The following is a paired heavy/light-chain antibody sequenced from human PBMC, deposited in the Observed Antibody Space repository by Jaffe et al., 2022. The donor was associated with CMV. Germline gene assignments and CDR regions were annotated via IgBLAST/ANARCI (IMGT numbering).Heavy chain of an antibody. J-gene: IGHJ4*02. V-gene: IGHV1-69*01. Sequence: QVQLVQSGAEVKKPGSSVKVSCKASGGILSSYAISWVRQAPGQGLEWMGGIIPIFGTTNYAQKFLGRVTITADETTSTAYMELSSLRSEDTAVFYCARMYYSASSTSYQPFDYWGQGTLVTVSS. D-gene: IGHD3-22*01. CDR1: GGILSSYA. CDR2: IIPIFGTT. CDR3: ARMYYSASSTSYQPFDY.
Light chain of an antibody. CDR2: DAS. Sequence: EVVLTQSPATLSLSPGERATLSCRASQSVSSFLAWYQQKPGQAPRLLIYDASNRATGIPARFSGSGSGTDFTLTISSLEPEDFAVYYCQQRSNWPPRLTFGGGTKVEIK. CDR1: QSVSSF. CDR3: QQRSNWPPRLT. V-gene: IGKV3-11*01. J-gene: IGKJ4*01.